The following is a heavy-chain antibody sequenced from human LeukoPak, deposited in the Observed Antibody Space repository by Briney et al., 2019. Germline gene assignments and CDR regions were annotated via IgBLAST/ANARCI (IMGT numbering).Heavy chain of an antibody. CDR3: AREGSSWAPPNFDY. CDR1: GFTFSSYS. V-gene: IGHV3-21*01. D-gene: IGHD6-13*01. Sequence: GGSLRLSCAASGFTFSSYSMNWVRQAPGKGLEWVSSISSSSSYIYYADSVKGRFTISRDNAKNSLYLQMNSLRAEDTAVYYCAREGSSWAPPNFDYWGQGTLVTVSS. CDR2: ISSSSSYI. J-gene: IGHJ4*02.